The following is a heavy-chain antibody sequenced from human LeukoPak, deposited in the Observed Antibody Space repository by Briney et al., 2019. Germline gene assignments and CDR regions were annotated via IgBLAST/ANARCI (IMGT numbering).Heavy chain of an antibody. Sequence: GRSLRLSCAASGFTFDDYAMHWVRQAPGKGLEWVSGISWNSGSIGYADSVKGRFTISRDNAKNSLYLQMNSLRAEDTALYYCAKDLAFSWPGGIDYWGQGTLVTVSS. CDR1: GFTFDDYA. CDR3: AKDLAFSWPGGIDY. J-gene: IGHJ4*02. D-gene: IGHD6-13*01. CDR2: ISWNSGSI. V-gene: IGHV3-9*01.